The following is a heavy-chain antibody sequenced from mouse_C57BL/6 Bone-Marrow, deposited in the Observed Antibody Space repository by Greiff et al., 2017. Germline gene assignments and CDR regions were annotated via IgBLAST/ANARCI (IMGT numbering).Heavy chain of an antibody. Sequence: EVKLMESGAELVRPGASVKLSCTASGFNIKDDYMHWVKQRPEQGLEGIGWIETENGDTGNAWKFQGKDPITADTSSNTAYLQLSSRTSEDTAFYYWTPHYYGSSSAWFAYWGQGTLVTVSA. CDR3: TPHYYGSSSAWFAY. CDR2: IETENGDT. D-gene: IGHD1-1*01. CDR1: GFNIKDDY. J-gene: IGHJ3*01. V-gene: IGHV14-4*01.